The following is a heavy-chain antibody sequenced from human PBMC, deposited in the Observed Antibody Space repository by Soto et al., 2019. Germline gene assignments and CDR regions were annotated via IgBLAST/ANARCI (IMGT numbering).Heavy chain of an antibody. D-gene: IGHD2-15*01. CDR3: ARSSQYWDYYYGMDV. Sequence: QVQLVQSGAEVKKPGSSVKVSCKASGGTFSSYAISWVRQAPGQGLEWMGGIIPIFGTANYAQKFQGRVTITADESPSTAYMELSSLRSEDTDVYYCARSSQYWDYYYGMDVWGQGTTVTVSS. CDR1: GGTFSSYA. J-gene: IGHJ6*02. V-gene: IGHV1-69*01. CDR2: IIPIFGTA.